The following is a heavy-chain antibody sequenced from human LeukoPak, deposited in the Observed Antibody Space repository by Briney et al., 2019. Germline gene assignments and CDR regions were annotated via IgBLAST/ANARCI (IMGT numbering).Heavy chain of an antibody. J-gene: IGHJ4*02. CDR2: MYYSGSP. D-gene: IGHD6-6*01. V-gene: IGHV4-59*01. CDR3: ARVHTSSPYFDY. Sequence: SETLSLTCSVSGGSISSNYWTWIRQPPGKGLEWMGYMYYSGSPNYNPSLKSRLTISLDTSRNQFSLKLSSATAADTAVYYCARVHTSSPYFDYWDQGTLVTVSS. CDR1: GGSISSNY.